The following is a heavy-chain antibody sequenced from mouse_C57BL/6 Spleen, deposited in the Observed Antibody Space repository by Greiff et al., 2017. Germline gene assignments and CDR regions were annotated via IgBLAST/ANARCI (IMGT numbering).Heavy chain of an antibody. J-gene: IGHJ4*01. V-gene: IGHV1-82*01. CDR3: ARRGSNYVHAMDY. Sequence: VQLQQSGPELVKPGASVKISCKASGYAFSSSWMNWVKQRPGKGLEWIGRIYPGAGDTNYNGKFKGKATLTADKSSSTAYMQLSSLTSEDTAVYFWARRGSNYVHAMDYWGQGTSVTVSS. CDR2: IYPGAGDT. CDR1: GYAFSSSW. D-gene: IGHD2-5*01.